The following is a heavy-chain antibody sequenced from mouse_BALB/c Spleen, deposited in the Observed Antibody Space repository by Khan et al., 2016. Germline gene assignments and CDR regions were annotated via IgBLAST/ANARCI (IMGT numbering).Heavy chain of an antibody. CDR2: NNPDSSTI. V-gene: IGHV4-1*02. CDR3: ARAGCYGYLAC. J-gene: IGHJ3*01. D-gene: IGHD1-1*01. Sequence: EVKLLESGGGLVKPGGSLKLSCAASGFDFSRYWMSWVRQAPGKGLEWIGENNPDSSTINYTPSLKDKFIISRDNAKNTLYLQMNKVRSEDTALDYCARAGCYGYLACWGQGTLVTVSA. CDR1: GFDFSRYW.